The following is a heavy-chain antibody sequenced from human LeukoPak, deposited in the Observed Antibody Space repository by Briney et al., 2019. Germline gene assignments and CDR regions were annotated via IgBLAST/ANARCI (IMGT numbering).Heavy chain of an antibody. CDR2: IKQDGGEK. Sequence: GRSLRLSCAAAGFTFSGYWMSWLRQAPGKRLEWVANIKQDGGEKYYVDSVKGRFTISRDNAKNSLYLQMNSLRAEDTAVYYCARDRGFGQADVWGKGTTVTVSS. D-gene: IGHD3-10*01. J-gene: IGHJ6*04. CDR3: ARDRGFGQADV. CDR1: GFTFSGYW. V-gene: IGHV3-7*01.